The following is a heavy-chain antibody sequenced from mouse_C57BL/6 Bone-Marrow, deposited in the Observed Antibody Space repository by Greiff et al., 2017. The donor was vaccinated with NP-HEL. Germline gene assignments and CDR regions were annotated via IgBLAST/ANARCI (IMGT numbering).Heavy chain of an antibody. CDR3: ARNRLGRKAWFAY. V-gene: IGHV1-81*01. Sequence: QVQLQQSGAELARPGASVKLSCKASGYTFTSYGISWVKQRTGQGLEWIGEIYPRSGNTYYNEKFKGKATLTADKSSSTADMELRSLTSEDSAVYFCARNRLGRKAWFAYWGQGTLVTVSA. D-gene: IGHD4-1*01. J-gene: IGHJ3*01. CDR1: GYTFTSYG. CDR2: IYPRSGNT.